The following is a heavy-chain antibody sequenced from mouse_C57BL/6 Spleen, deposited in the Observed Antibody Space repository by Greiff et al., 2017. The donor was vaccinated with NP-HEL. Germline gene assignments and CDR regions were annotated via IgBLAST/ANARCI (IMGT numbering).Heavy chain of an antibody. CDR2: IRLKSDNYAT. CDR1: GFTFSNYW. Sequence: EVHLVESGGGLVQPGGSMKLSCVASGFTFSNYWMNWVRQSPEKGLEWVAQIRLKSDNYATHYAESVKGRFTISRDDSKSSVYLQMNNLRAEDTGIYYCTGGDSNSYDYWGQGTTLTVSS. CDR3: TGGDSNSYDY. V-gene: IGHV6-3*01. D-gene: IGHD2-5*01. J-gene: IGHJ2*01.